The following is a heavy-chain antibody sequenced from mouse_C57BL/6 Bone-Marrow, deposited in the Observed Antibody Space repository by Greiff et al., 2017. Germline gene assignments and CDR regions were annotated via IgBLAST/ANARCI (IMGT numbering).Heavy chain of an antibody. D-gene: IGHD2-5*01. CDR1: GYTFTSYW. CDR3: ARPYYSNYWYFDV. Sequence: VKLQQPGAELVKPGASVKMSCKASGYTFTSYWITWVKQRPGQGLEWIGDIYPGSGSTNYNEKFKSKATLTVDTPSSTAYMQLSSLTSEDSAVYYCARPYYSNYWYFDVWGTGTTVTVSS. CDR2: IYPGSGST. J-gene: IGHJ1*03. V-gene: IGHV1-55*01.